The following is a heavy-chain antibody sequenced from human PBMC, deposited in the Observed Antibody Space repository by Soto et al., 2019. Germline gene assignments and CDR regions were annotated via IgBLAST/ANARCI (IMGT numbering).Heavy chain of an antibody. D-gene: IGHD5-18*01. CDR1: GGAISSYY. CDR3: ARTIDSYGYFHY. J-gene: IGHJ4*02. V-gene: IGHV4-59*08. Sequence: SETLSLTCTVSGGAISSYYWSWIRQPPGKGLEWIGYIYYSGSTNYNPSLKSRVTISVDTSKNQFSLKLSSVTAADTAVYYCARTIDSYGYFHYWGQGTPVTVSS. CDR2: IYYSGST.